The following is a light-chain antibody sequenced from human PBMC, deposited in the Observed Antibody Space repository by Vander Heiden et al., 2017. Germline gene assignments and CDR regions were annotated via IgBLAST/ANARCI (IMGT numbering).Light chain of an antibody. J-gene: IGLJ1*01. Sequence: QSALTQPPSPSGSPGHPVTVSCTGTTSDVVAYDYVSWYQQHPGKAPKLIIYEDTKRPSGVPDRFSPSKSGDTASLTVSGLQAEDEADYYGSSHAGSNNYAFGTGTKVTVL. CDR1: TSDVVAYDY. CDR2: EDT. CDR3: SSHAGSNNYA. V-gene: IGLV2-8*01.